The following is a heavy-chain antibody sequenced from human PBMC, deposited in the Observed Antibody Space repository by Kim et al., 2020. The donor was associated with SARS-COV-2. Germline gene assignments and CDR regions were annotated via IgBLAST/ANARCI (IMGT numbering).Heavy chain of an antibody. V-gene: IGHV3-23*01. J-gene: IGHJ4*02. Sequence: VKGRFTISRDNSKNTLYLQMNSLRAEDTAVYYCAKDFRDDYGDYVGIFDYWGQGTLVTVSS. CDR3: AKDFRDDYGDYVGIFDY. D-gene: IGHD4-17*01.